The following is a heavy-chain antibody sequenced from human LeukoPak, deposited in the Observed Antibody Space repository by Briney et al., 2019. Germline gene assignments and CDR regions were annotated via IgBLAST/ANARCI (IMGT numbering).Heavy chain of an antibody. CDR2: LHSDGTST. CDR1: GFTFSSYW. D-gene: IGHD6-25*01. J-gene: IGHJ4*02. V-gene: IGHV3-74*01. CDR3: ARSGWPYYFDY. Sequence: SGGSLRLSCAASGFTFSSYWMHWVRQAPGKGLVWVSRLHSDGTSTSYADSVRGRFTISRDNARNTLYLQMNTLRAEDTAVYYCARSGWPYYFDYWGQGTLVTVSS.